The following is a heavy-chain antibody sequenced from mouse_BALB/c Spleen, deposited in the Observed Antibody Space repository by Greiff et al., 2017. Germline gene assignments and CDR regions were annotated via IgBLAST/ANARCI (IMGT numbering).Heavy chain of an antibody. Sequence: VQLQQPGAELVKPGASVKLSCKASGYTFTSYWMHWVKQRPGQGLEWIGEINPSNGRTNYNEKFKSKATLTVDKSSSTTYMQLSSLTSEASAVYDCERCYDYVPAGIAYWGQGTPVTVSA. D-gene: IGHD2-4*01. CDR3: ERCYDYVPAGIAY. V-gene: IGHV1S81*02. CDR2: INPSNGRT. CDR1: GYTFTSYW. J-gene: IGHJ3*01.